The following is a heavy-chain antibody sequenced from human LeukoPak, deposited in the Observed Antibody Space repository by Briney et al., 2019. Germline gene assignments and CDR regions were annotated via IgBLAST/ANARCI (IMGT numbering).Heavy chain of an antibody. D-gene: IGHD2-2*01. J-gene: IGHJ6*02. CDR2: IKQDGSEK. V-gene: IGHV3-7*01. CDR3: ARLTVPAALRRTHYYYYGMDV. Sequence: GGSLRLSCAASGFTFSSYGMHWVRQAPGKGLEWVANIKQDGSEKYYVDSVKGRFTISRDNAKNSLYLQMNSLRAEDTAVYYCARLTVPAALRRTHYYYYGMDVWGQGTTVTVSS. CDR1: GFTFSSYG.